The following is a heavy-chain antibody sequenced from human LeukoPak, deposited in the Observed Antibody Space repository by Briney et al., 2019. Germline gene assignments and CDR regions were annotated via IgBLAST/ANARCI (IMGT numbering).Heavy chain of an antibody. CDR3: ARGVRYFDY. D-gene: IGHD3-9*01. CDR2: IYYSGST. J-gene: IGHJ4*02. V-gene: IGHV4-59*01. Sequence: SETLSLTCTVSGGSISSYYWSWIRQPPGKGLEWIGYIYYSGSTNYNPSLKSRVTISVDTSKNQFSLKLSSATAADTAVYYCARGVRYFDYWGQGTLVTVSS. CDR1: GGSISSYY.